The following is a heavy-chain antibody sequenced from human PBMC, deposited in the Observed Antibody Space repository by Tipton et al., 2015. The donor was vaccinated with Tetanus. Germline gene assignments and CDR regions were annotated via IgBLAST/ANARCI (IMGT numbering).Heavy chain of an antibody. CDR2: ISASGDPI. CDR3: ARDNYDSKDFSGY. CDR1: GFSLSDYW. J-gene: IGHJ4*02. D-gene: IGHD3-3*01. Sequence: GSLRLSCAASGFSLSDYWRSWIRQTPGKDLEWVAYISASGDPIFYTDSVKCRFTISTDNAKNHLYLQMNSLRVEDTGLYFCARDNYDSKDFSGYWGQGTLITVSS. V-gene: IGHV3-11*01.